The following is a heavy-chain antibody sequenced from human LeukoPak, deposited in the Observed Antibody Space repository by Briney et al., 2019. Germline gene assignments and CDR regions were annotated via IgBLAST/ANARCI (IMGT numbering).Heavy chain of an antibody. CDR1: GYTFTSYY. Sequence: ASVKVSCKASGYTFTSYYMHWVRQAPGQGLEWMGIINPSGGSTSYAQKFQGRVTMTRDTSTSTVYMELSSLRSEDTAVYYCARAAIFGVVTLDAFDIWGQGTMVTVSS. D-gene: IGHD3-3*01. CDR3: ARAAIFGVVTLDAFDI. CDR2: INPSGGST. V-gene: IGHV1-46*01. J-gene: IGHJ3*02.